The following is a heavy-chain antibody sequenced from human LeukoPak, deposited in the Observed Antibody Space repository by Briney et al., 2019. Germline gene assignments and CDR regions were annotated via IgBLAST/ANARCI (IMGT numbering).Heavy chain of an antibody. Sequence: PGGSLRLSCATSGFTFSSAWMSWVRQPPGKGLEWVSVIYSGDKTYYADSVKGRFTISRDNSKNTLYLQMSSLRAEDTAVYYCARATFWSGYQRDSWYMDIWGKGTTVTVSS. D-gene: IGHD3-3*01. CDR1: GFTFSSAW. CDR3: ARATFWSGYQRDSWYMDI. CDR2: IYSGDKT. V-gene: IGHV3-66*02. J-gene: IGHJ6*03.